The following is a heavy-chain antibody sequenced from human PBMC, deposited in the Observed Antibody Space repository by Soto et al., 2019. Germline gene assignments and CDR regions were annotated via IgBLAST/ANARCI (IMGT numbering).Heavy chain of an antibody. D-gene: IGHD6-13*01. CDR1: GYSFTSYW. CDR3: ARTSAGGKYYYGMDV. V-gene: IGHV5-51*01. J-gene: IGHJ6*02. Sequence: PGESLKISCKGSGYSFTSYWIGWVRQMPGKGLEWMGIIYPGDSDTRYSPSFQGQVTISADKSISTAYLQWSSLKASDTAMYYCARTSAGGKYYYGMDVRGQGTTVTVS. CDR2: IYPGDSDT.